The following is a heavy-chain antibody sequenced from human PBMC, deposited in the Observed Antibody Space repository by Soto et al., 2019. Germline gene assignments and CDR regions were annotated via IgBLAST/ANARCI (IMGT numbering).Heavy chain of an antibody. CDR2: ISGSAGST. CDR3: ARAGYDYGDYDAFDI. J-gene: IGHJ3*02. Sequence: GGSLRLSCAAPGFSFSSFAMNWVRQAPGKGLEWVSIISGSAGSTYYADSVKGRFTISRHNSKNTLYLQMNSLRAEDTAVYYCARAGYDYGDYDAFDIWGQGTMVTVSS. CDR1: GFSFSSFA. D-gene: IGHD4-17*01. V-gene: IGHV3-23*01.